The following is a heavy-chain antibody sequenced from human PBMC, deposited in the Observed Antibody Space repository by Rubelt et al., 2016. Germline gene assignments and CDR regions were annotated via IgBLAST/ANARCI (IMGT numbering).Heavy chain of an antibody. J-gene: IGHJ4*02. CDR2: ISYDGSNK. CDR3: ARGGSVVFDY. Sequence: GLEWVAVISYDGSNKYYADSVKGRFTISRDNSKNTLYLQMNSLRAEDTAVYYCARGGSVVFDYWGQGTLVTVSS. D-gene: IGHD3-16*01. V-gene: IGHV3-30*04.